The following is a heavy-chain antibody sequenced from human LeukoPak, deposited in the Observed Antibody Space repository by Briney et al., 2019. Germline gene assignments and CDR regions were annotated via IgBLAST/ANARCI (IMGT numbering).Heavy chain of an antibody. Sequence: PGGSLRLSCAASEFTFSTYWMSWVRQAPGKGLERVANIKEDGSEKNYVDSVRGRFTISRDNAKNSLHLQMNSLRAEDTAVYYCAKKGYYDGSGYYMYYFDHWGQGTLVTVSS. CDR3: AKKGYYDGSGYYMYYFDH. V-gene: IGHV3-7*03. CDR2: IKEDGSEK. CDR1: EFTFSTYW. D-gene: IGHD3-22*01. J-gene: IGHJ4*02.